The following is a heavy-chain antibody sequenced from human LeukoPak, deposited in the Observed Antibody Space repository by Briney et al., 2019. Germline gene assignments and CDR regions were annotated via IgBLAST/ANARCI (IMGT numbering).Heavy chain of an antibody. CDR2: INHSGST. V-gene: IGHV4-34*01. CDR3: ARGIWSGVFDY. Sequence: SETLSLTCAVYGGSFSGYCWSWIRQPPGKGLEWIGEINHSGSTNYNPSLKSRVTISVDTSKNQFSLKLSSVTAADTAVYYCARGIWSGVFDYWGQGTLVTVSS. D-gene: IGHD3-3*01. CDR1: GGSFSGYC. J-gene: IGHJ4*02.